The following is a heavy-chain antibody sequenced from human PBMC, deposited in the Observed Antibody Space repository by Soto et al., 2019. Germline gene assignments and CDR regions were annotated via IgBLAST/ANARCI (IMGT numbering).Heavy chain of an antibody. D-gene: IGHD3-10*01. Sequence: QVQLQESGPGLVKPSQTLSLTCTVSGGSISSGDYYWSWIRQPPGKGLEWIGYIYYSGSTYYNPSLKXRXTXSXXTSKHQFSLKLSSVTAAATAVYYCARAQGSGFLVSWGQGTLVTVSS. V-gene: IGHV4-30-4*01. CDR3: ARAQGSGFLVS. J-gene: IGHJ4*02. CDR2: IYYSGST. CDR1: GGSISSGDYY.